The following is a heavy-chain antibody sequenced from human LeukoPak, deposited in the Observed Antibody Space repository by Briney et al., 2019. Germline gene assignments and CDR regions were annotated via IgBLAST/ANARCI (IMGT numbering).Heavy chain of an antibody. V-gene: IGHV4-59*08. J-gene: IGHJ4*02. D-gene: IGHD6-13*01. CDR1: GGSISNYY. CDR2: IYYSGST. CDR3: ARVPYSSSWYQFDY. Sequence: SDTLSLTCTVSGGSISNYYWSWIRQPPGKGLEWIGYIYYSGSTNYNPSLKSRVTISVDTSKNQFSLKLSSVTAADTAVYYCARVPYSSSWYQFDYWGQGTLSPSPQ.